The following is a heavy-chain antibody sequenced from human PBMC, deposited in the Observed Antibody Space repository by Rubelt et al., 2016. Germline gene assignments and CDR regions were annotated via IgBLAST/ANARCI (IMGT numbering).Heavy chain of an antibody. Sequence: QLQLQESGPGLVKPSETLPLTCTVSIGSISSSSYYWGWIRQPPGTGLEWIGSIYYSGSTYYKPSIKRRVTISVDTSKNQFSLKTSSVTAADTAVYYCARPLYGSSWGLWGQGTLVTVST. V-gene: IGHV4-39*01. CDR2: IYYSGST. D-gene: IGHD6-6*01. CDR1: IGSISSSSYY. CDR3: ARPLYGSSWGL. J-gene: IGHJ4*02.